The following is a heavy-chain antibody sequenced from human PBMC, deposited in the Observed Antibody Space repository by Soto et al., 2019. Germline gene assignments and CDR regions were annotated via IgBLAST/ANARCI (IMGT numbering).Heavy chain of an antibody. CDR1: GFTFSSYG. Sequence: SGGSLRLSCAASGFTFSSYGMHWVRQAPGKGLEWVAVISYDGSNKYYADSVKGRFTISRDNSKNTLYLQMNSLRAEDTAVYYCAKSSTWNYKTFSDYWGQGTLVTVSS. J-gene: IGHJ4*02. CDR2: ISYDGSNK. D-gene: IGHD1-7*01. V-gene: IGHV3-30*18. CDR3: AKSSTWNYKTFSDY.